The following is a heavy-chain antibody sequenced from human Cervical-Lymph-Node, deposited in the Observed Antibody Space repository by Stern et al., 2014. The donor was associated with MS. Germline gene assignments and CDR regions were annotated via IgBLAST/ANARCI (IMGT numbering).Heavy chain of an antibody. Sequence: VQLVESGSGLVKPSQTLSLTCAVSGGSISRGGYSWSWIRQPPGKGLEWIGHLYHSGSTYYNPSLKSRVTISVDRSKTQFSLKLSSVTAADTAVYYCARSSTVTPNAFDIWGQGTMVTVSS. CDR3: ARSSTVTPNAFDI. J-gene: IGHJ3*02. V-gene: IGHV4-30-2*01. D-gene: IGHD4-17*01. CDR1: GGSISRGGYS. CDR2: LYHSGST.